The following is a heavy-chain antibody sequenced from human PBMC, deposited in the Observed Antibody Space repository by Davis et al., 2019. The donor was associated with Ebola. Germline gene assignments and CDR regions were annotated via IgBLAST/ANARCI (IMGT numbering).Heavy chain of an antibody. D-gene: IGHD6-19*01. CDR1: GGSLSGYY. V-gene: IGHV4-34*01. CDR3: ARGPHVQHSSGWYGNY. CDR2: INHSGST. Sequence: PSETLSLTCAVYGGSLSGYYWSWIRQPPGKGLEWIGEINHSGSTNYKPSLKSRVTMSVDTSKNQFSLKLSSVTAADTAVYYCARGPHVQHSSGWYGNYWGQGTLVTVSS. J-gene: IGHJ4*02.